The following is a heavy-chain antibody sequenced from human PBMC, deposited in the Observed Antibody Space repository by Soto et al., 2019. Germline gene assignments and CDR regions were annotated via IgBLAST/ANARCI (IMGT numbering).Heavy chain of an antibody. CDR3: AKVQNPDGSGMTFDY. J-gene: IGHJ4*02. Sequence: GGSLRLSCAASGFTLRSYAMSWVRQAPGKGLEWVSAIIGSSNTTYYADSVKGRFTISRDNSKNTLYLQMNSLRAEDTAVYYCAKVQNPDGSGMTFDYWGQGTLVTVSS. CDR1: GFTLRSYA. CDR2: IIGSSNTT. D-gene: IGHD3-10*01. V-gene: IGHV3-23*01.